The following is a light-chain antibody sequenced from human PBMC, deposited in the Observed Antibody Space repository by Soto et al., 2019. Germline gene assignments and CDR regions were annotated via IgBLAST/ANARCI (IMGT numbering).Light chain of an antibody. Sequence: QSALTQPRSVSGSPGQSVTISCTGTNSDIGNYNYVSWYQQHPGKAPKVMINDVSKRPSGVPDRFSGSKSGNTASLTISGLQAEDEADYYCCSYPGSHTWVFGGGTKLTVL. J-gene: IGLJ3*02. CDR2: DVS. V-gene: IGLV2-11*01. CDR3: CSYPGSHTWV. CDR1: NSDIGNYNY.